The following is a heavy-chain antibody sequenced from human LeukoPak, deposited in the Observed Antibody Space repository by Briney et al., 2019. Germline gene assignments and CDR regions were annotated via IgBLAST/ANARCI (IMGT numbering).Heavy chain of an antibody. CDR2: IYYSGST. V-gene: IGHV4-59*08. CDR3: ARHVEYLRNYYYGMDV. Sequence: PSETLSLTCTVSGGSISSYYWSWIRQPPGKGLEWIGYIYYSGSTNYNPSLKSRATISVDTSKNQFSLKLSPVTAADTAVYYCARHVEYLRNYYYGMDVWGQGTTVTVSS. J-gene: IGHJ6*02. CDR1: GGSISSYY. D-gene: IGHD2-2*01.